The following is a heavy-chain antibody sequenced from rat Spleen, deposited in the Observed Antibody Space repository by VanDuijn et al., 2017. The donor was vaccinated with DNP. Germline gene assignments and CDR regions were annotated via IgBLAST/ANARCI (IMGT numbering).Heavy chain of an antibody. D-gene: IGHD1-7*01. CDR2: ITYDGSST. Sequence: EVQLVESDGGLVQPGRSLKLSCAASGFTFSDYYMAWVRQAPTKGLEWVATITYDGSSTYYRDSVKGRFTISRDNAKSTLYLQMDSLRSEDTATYYCARHEGYYGYPYYFDYWGQGVMVTVSS. J-gene: IGHJ2*01. CDR1: GFTFSDYY. V-gene: IGHV5-29*01. CDR3: ARHEGYYGYPYYFDY.